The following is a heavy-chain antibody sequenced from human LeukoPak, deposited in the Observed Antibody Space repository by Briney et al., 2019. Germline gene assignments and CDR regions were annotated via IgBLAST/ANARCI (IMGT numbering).Heavy chain of an antibody. CDR3: AQRRDAFDI. CDR2: ISSGGSTI. D-gene: IGHD6-25*01. Sequence: GGSLRLSCAASGFTSSSHEMNWVRQPPGKGLEWVSYISSGGSTIYYADSVKGRFTISRDNSKNTLYLQMNSLRAEDTAVYYCAQRRDAFDIWGQGTMVTVSS. J-gene: IGHJ3*02. V-gene: IGHV3-48*03. CDR1: GFTSSSHE.